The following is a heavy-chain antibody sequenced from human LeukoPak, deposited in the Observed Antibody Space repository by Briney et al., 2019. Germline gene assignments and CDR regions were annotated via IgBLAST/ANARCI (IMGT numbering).Heavy chain of an antibody. CDR3: ARHLAGDSLYRHFDY. CDR2: ISGDGGST. D-gene: IGHD5/OR15-5a*01. J-gene: IGHJ4*02. V-gene: IGHV3-43*02. Sequence: GGSLRLSCAASGFTFDDYAMHWVRQAPGKGLEWVSLISGDGGSTYYADSVKGRFTISRDNAKNSLFLQMNSLRGEDTAIYYCARHLAGDSLYRHFDYWGQGTLVTVSS. CDR1: GFTFDDYA.